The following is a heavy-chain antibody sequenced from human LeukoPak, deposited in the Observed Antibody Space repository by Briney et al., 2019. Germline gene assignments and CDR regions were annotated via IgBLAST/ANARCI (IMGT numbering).Heavy chain of an antibody. Sequence: PGGSLRLSCAASGFTFSNAWMSWVRQAPGKGLEWAGRIKSKTDGGTTDYAAPVKGKFTISRDDSKNTLYLQMNSLKTEDTALYYCAKERVKLAARPVGLDYWGQGTLVTVSS. J-gene: IGHJ4*02. D-gene: IGHD6-6*01. CDR1: GFTFSNAW. V-gene: IGHV3-15*01. CDR3: AKERVKLAARPVGLDY. CDR2: IKSKTDGGTT.